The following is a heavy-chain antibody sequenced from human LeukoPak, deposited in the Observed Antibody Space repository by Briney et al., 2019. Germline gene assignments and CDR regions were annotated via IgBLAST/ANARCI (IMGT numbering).Heavy chain of an antibody. CDR1: GFTFSDYY. CDR2: ISSSSSYT. V-gene: IGHV3-11*06. CDR3: ARDRRTSGMDV. Sequence: MTGGSLRLSCAASGFTFSDYYMSWIRQAPGKGLEWVSYISSSSSYTNYADSVKGRFTISRDKAKNSLYLQMKSLRAEDTAVYYCARDRRTSGMDVWGQGATVTVSS. J-gene: IGHJ6*02.